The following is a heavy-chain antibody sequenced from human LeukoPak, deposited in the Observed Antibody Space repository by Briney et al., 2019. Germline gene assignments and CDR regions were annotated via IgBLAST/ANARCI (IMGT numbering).Heavy chain of an antibody. CDR3: ASTLIQGGSYYFDY. J-gene: IGHJ4*02. CDR1: GYTFTTYY. V-gene: IGHV1-46*01. Sequence: GASVKVSCKTSGYTFTTYYIHWVRQAPGQGLDWMGIINPSTGTTNYAQKFQGRVTMTRDTSTSTGYMELSSLRSEDTAIYFCASTLIQGGSYYFDYWGQGALVTVSS. CDR2: INPSTGTT. D-gene: IGHD1-26*01.